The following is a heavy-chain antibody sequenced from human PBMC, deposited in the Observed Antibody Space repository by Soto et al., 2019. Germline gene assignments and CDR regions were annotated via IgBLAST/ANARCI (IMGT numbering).Heavy chain of an antibody. Sequence: SVKVSCKASGGTFSSYTISWVRQAPGQGLEWMGRIIPILGIANYAQKFQGRVTITADKPTSTAYMELSSLRSEDTAVYYCARGGYYDSSGYYYMYYYRMDVWRQGTTVTV. D-gene: IGHD3-22*01. J-gene: IGHJ6*02. CDR1: GGTFSSYT. CDR2: IIPILGIA. CDR3: ARGGYYDSSGYYYMYYYRMDV. V-gene: IGHV1-69*02.